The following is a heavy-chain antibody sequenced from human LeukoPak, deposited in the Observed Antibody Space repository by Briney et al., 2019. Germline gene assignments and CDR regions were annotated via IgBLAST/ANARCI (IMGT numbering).Heavy chain of an antibody. D-gene: IGHD4-17*01. V-gene: IGHV3-66*03. CDR3: ARDRAVTQDWVEFDP. Sequence: GGSLRLSCAGSGFSVSNYYMSWVGQAPGKGLEWISLIRDSGETFYADSVKGRFTISRDNSKNTMYLQMNRLRVEDTAVYFCARDRAVTQDWVEFDPWGQGTLVTVSS. J-gene: IGHJ5*02. CDR1: GFSVSNYY. CDR2: IRDSGET.